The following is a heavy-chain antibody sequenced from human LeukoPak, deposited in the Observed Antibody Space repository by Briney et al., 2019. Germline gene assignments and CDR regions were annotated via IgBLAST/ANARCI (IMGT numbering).Heavy chain of an antibody. CDR3: VLYDPRGYYFDY. D-gene: IGHD3-22*01. J-gene: IGHJ4*02. Sequence: SGTLSLTCAVSGGSISSSNWWSWVRQPPGKGLEWIGEIYHSGSTNYNPSLKSRVTISVDKSKNQFSLKLSSVTAADTAVYYCVLYDPRGYYFDYWGQGTLVTVSS. V-gene: IGHV4-4*02. CDR2: IYHSGST. CDR1: GGSISSSNW.